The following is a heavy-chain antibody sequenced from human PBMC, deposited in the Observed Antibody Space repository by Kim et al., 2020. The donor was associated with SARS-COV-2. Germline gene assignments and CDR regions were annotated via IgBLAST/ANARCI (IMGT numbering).Heavy chain of an antibody. CDR1: GGSFSGYY. CDR3: ASTPGEYSPPAPEFDI. J-gene: IGHJ3*02. CDR2: INHSGST. Sequence: SETLSLTCAVYGGSFSGYYWSWIRQPPGKGLEWIGEINHSGSTNYNPSLKSRVTISVDTSKNQFSLKLSSVTAADTAVYYCASTPGEYSPPAPEFDIWGQGTMVTVSS. D-gene: IGHD4-17*01. V-gene: IGHV4-34*01.